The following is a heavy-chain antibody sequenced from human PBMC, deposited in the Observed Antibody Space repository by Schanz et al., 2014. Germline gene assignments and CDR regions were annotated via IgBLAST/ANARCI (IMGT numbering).Heavy chain of an antibody. Sequence: EVQLAESGGGVVQPGRSLRLSCAASGFTFSSYAMSWVRQAPGKGLEWVSAISGGGGTTYYADSVKGRFTISRDNSKNTQYLQMNSLRAEDTAIYYCAKDAPYPFDLWGRGTLVTVSS. CDR1: GFTFSSYA. V-gene: IGHV3-23*04. J-gene: IGHJ2*01. CDR3: AKDAPYPFDL. CDR2: ISGGGGTT.